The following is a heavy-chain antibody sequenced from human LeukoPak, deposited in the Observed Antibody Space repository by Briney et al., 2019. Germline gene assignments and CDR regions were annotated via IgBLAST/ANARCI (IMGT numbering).Heavy chain of an antibody. J-gene: IGHJ5*02. D-gene: IGHD2-15*01. V-gene: IGHV1-8*01. CDR3: ARGIGVVVAAYHIRFDP. Sequence: ASVKVSCKASGYTFTSYDINWVRQATGQGLEWMGWMNPNSGNTGYAQKFQGRVTMTRNTSISTAYMELSSLRSEDTAVYYCARGIGVVVAAYHIRFDPWGQGTLVTVSS. CDR2: MNPNSGNT. CDR1: GYTFTSYD.